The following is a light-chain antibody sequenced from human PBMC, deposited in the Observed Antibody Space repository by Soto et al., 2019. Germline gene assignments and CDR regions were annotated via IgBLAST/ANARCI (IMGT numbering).Light chain of an antibody. J-gene: IGKJ1*01. CDR2: GAS. Sequence: EIVMTQSPATLSVSPGERATLSCRASQSVRSYLAWYQQKPGQAPRLLIYGASSRATGIPDRFSGSGSGTEFSLTISSLQSEDFAVYYCQQYNNWWTFGQGTKVEIK. V-gene: IGKV3-15*01. CDR1: QSVRSY. CDR3: QQYNNWWT.